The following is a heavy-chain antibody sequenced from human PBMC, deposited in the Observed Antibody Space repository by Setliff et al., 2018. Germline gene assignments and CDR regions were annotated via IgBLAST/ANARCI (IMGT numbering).Heavy chain of an antibody. V-gene: IGHV4-39*01. J-gene: IGHJ4*02. CDR3: ARHGLQFLEWLSAFDY. CDR2: IYYSGST. Sequence: SETLSLTCTVSGGSISSSSYYWGWIRQPPGKGLEWIGSIYYSGSTYYNPSLKSRVTISVDTSKNQFSLKLTSVTAADTAVYYCARHGLQFLEWLSAFDYWGQGTLVTV. CDR1: GGSISSSSYY. D-gene: IGHD3-3*01.